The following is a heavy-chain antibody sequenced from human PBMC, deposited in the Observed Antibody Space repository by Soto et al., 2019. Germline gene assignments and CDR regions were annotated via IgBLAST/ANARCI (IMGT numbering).Heavy chain of an antibody. CDR2: IIPILGIA. CDR3: ARGSGGIPPFDS. CDR1: GGTFSSYT. V-gene: IGHV1-69*02. Sequence: SVKVSCKASGGTFSSYTISWVRQAPGQGLEWMERIIPILGIANYAQKFQGRVTITADKSTSTAYMELSSLRSEDTAVYYCARGSGGIPPFDSWGQGTLVTVS. J-gene: IGHJ4*02. D-gene: IGHD2-15*01.